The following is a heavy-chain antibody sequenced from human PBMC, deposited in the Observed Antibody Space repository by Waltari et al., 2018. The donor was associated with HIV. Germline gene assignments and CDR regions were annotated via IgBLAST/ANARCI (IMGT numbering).Heavy chain of an antibody. CDR3: AGARGVGGATGFDY. CDR1: GGTFSSYA. CDR2: IIPILGIA. Sequence: QVQLVQSGAEVKKPGSSVKVSCKASGGTFSSYAISWVRQAPGQGLEWMGRIIPILGIANYAQKFQGRVTITADKSTSTAYMELSSLRSEDTAVYYCAGARGVGGATGFDYWGQGTLVTVSS. V-gene: IGHV1-69*04. D-gene: IGHD5-12*01. J-gene: IGHJ4*02.